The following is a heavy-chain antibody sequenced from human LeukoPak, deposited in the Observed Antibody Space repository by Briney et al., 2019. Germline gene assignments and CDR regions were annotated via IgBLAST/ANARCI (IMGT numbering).Heavy chain of an antibody. CDR2: IWYDGSNK. V-gene: IGHV3-33*06. Sequence: VIWYDGSNKYYADSVKGRFTISRENSKNTLYLQMNSLRAEDTAVYYCAKDSDLSSSTWFDHWGQGTLVTVSS. D-gene: IGHD6-6*01. CDR3: AKDSDLSSSTWFDH. J-gene: IGHJ5*02.